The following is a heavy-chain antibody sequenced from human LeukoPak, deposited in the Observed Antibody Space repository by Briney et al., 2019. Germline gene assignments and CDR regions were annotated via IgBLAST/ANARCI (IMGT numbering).Heavy chain of an antibody. D-gene: IGHD3-10*01. CDR3: ARGRYYGSGSPWAVHDAFDI. CDR2: IRYDGSNK. Sequence: GGSLRLSCAASGFTFSSYGMHWVRQAPGRGLEWVAVIRYDGSNKYYADSVKGRFTISRDNSKNTLYLQMNSLRAEDTAVYYCARGRYYGSGSPWAVHDAFDIWGQGTMVTVSS. CDR1: GFTFSSYG. V-gene: IGHV3-33*01. J-gene: IGHJ3*02.